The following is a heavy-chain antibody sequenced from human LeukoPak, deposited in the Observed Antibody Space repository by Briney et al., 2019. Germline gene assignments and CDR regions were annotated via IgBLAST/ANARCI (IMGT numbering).Heavy chain of an antibody. D-gene: IGHD1-20*01. CDR3: AKGTSYNWNDGWFDP. J-gene: IGHJ5*02. V-gene: IGHV3-30*02. CDR2: IRNDGTNK. CDR1: GFTFSSYG. Sequence: PGGSLRLSCAASGFTFSSYGMHWVRQAPGKGLEWVAFIRNDGTNKYYAESVKGRFTISRDNSKNTLYLQMNSLRAEDTAVYYCAKGTSYNWNDGWFDPWGNGILVTVSS.